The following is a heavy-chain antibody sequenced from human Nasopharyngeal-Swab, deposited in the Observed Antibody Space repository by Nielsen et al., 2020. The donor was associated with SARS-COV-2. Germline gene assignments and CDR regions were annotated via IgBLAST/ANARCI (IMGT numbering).Heavy chain of an antibody. CDR3: ATGPVRGVISWFDP. CDR1: GFDFSELS. V-gene: IGHV1-24*01. CDR2: FDPEDGET. J-gene: IGHJ5*02. D-gene: IGHD3-10*01. Sequence: ASVKVSCKVSGFDFSELSMHWVRQAPGKGLEWMGGFDPEDGETIYAQKFQGRVTMTEDTSTDTAYMELSSLRSEDTAVYYCATGPVRGVISWFDPWGQGTLVTVSS.